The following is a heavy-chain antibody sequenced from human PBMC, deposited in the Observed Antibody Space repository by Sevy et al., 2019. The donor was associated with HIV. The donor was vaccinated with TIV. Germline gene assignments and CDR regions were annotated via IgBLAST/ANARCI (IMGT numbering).Heavy chain of an antibody. D-gene: IGHD3-10*01. CDR3: AKDRVSGSYYTGDFDF. CDR1: GFTFNTYA. J-gene: IGHJ4*02. CDR2: LSYGGGDT. Sequence: GGSLRLSCAASGFTFNTYAMSWVRQAPGKGLQWVSVLSYGGGDTYYADAVKGLFTISRDNSKNTLYLQMNSLRAEDTAVYYCAKDRVSGSYYTGDFDFWGQGTLVTVSS. V-gene: IGHV3-23*01.